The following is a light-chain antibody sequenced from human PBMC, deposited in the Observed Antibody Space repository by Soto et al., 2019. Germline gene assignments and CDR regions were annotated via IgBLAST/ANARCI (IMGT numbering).Light chain of an antibody. Sequence: QSALTQPASVSGSPGQSITISCTGTSSDVGGYNYVSWYQQPPGTAPKLMIYEVSNRPSGVPDRFSGSKSGNTASLTISGLQAEDEADYYCSLYTSSSTFNYVFGSGTKLTVL. V-gene: IGLV2-18*01. J-gene: IGLJ1*01. CDR3: SLYTSSSTFNYV. CDR1: SSDVGGYNY. CDR2: EVS.